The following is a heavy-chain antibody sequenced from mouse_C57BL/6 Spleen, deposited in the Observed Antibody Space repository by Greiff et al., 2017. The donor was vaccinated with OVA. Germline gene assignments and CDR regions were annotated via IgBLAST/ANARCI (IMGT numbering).Heavy chain of an antibody. Sequence: QVHVKQSGPGLVAPSQSLSITCTVSGFSLTSYGVHWVRQPPGKGLEWLVVIWSDGSTTYNSALKSRLSISKDNSKSQVFLKMNSLQTDDTAMYYCARHDYGSSALDYWGQGTTLTVSS. V-gene: IGHV2-6-1*01. CDR3: ARHDYGSSALDY. J-gene: IGHJ2*01. CDR1: GFSLTSYG. CDR2: IWSDGST. D-gene: IGHD1-1*01.